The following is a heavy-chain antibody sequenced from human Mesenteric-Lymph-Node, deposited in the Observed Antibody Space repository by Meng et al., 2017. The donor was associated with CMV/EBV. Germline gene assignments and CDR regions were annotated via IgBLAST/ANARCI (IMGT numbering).Heavy chain of an antibody. V-gene: IGHV3-66*02. J-gene: IGHJ3*02. CDR2: IYAGGAT. CDR1: GFTVSRNY. Sequence: GESLKISCAVSGFTVSRNYMSWVRQAPGKGLEWVSVIYAGGATYYADSVKGRFTISRDNSKNTLSLEMNSLRLEDTAIYYCAREGYSSGRAGIFDILGQGTMVTISS. CDR3: AREGYSSGRAGIFDI. D-gene: IGHD6-19*01.